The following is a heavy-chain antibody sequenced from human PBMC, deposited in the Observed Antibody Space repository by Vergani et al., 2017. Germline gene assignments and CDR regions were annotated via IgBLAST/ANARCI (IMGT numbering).Heavy chain of an antibody. CDR1: GLYFSGFS. D-gene: IGHD3-16*01. CDR3: ARRGLGWSYVNGLDS. J-gene: IGHJ4*02. Sequence: QFRLVQSGGGVVQPGRSLTLPCVDSGLYFSGFSMEWVRQAPGKGLEWVAVISHDGVKTFYAESVKGRFSISRDNSKNTLYLQLNSLTVDDTAIYYCARRGLGWSYVNGLDSWGQGVLVTVSS. CDR2: ISHDGVKT. V-gene: IGHV3-30-3*01.